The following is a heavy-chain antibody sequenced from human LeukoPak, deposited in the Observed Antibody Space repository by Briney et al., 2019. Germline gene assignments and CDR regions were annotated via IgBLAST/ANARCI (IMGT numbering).Heavy chain of an antibody. CDR1: GGTFSSYA. Sequence: SVKVSCKASGGTFSSYAISWVRQAPGQGLEWMGRIIPIFGTANYAQKFQGRVTITTDESTSTAYMELSSLRSEDTAVYYCTRDVAIPPPKNYYYMDVWGKGTTVTVSS. J-gene: IGHJ6*03. CDR2: IIPIFGTA. V-gene: IGHV1-69*05. CDR3: TRDVAIPPPKNYYYMDV. D-gene: IGHD2-21*01.